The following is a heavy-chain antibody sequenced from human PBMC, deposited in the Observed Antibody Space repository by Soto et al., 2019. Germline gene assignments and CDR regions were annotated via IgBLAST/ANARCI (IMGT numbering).Heavy chain of an antibody. D-gene: IGHD3-3*01. CDR3: ARTFDFWDGYSRFDH. CDR1: GFRFSDYA. CDR2: SSDGGRNT. Sequence: PGGSLRLSCAGAGFRFSDYAIGWVRQAPGKGLELVSFSSDGGRNTYYTDSVKGRFTICRDNTKNTGYLQLQGLRAEDTAIYFCARTFDFWDGYSRFDHWGQGTLVTVSS. J-gene: IGHJ4*02. V-gene: IGHV3-23*01.